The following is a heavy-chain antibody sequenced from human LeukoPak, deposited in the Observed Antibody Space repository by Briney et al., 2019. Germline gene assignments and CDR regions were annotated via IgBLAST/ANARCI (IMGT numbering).Heavy chain of an antibody. CDR3: ARGPRGTFDY. V-gene: IGHV4-59*01. Sequence: SETLSLTCTVSGGSISSYYWSWIRQPPGKGLEWIGYIYYSGSTNYNPSLKSRVTISVDTSKNQFSLKLSSVTAADTAVYYCARGPRGTFDYCGQGTLVTVSS. CDR2: IYYSGST. J-gene: IGHJ4*02. CDR1: GGSISSYY.